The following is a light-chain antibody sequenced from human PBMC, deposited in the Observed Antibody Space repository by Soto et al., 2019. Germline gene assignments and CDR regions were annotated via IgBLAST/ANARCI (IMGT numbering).Light chain of an antibody. Sequence: NELTHSPCALCATVGARVTITCRASQSISSWLAWYQQKPGKAPKILISDASILENGVPSRFSGTGSGTEFTLTISNLQPDDFATYFCKQYNSSSLITFGQGTRLEI. CDR3: KQYNSSSLIT. V-gene: IGKV1-5*01. CDR1: QSISSW. CDR2: DAS. J-gene: IGKJ5*01.